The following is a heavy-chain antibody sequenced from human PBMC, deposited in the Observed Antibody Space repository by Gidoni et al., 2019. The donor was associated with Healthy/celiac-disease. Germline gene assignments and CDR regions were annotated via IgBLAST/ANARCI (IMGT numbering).Heavy chain of an antibody. Sequence: QVQLQESGPGLVKPSQTLSLTCTVSGGSISRGGYYWSWIRQHPGKGLEWIGYIYYSGSTYYNPSLKSRVTISVDTSKNQFSLKLSSVTAADTAVYYCAREYIAAAGYYFDYWGQGTLVTVSS. J-gene: IGHJ4*02. CDR2: IYYSGST. D-gene: IGHD6-13*01. CDR1: GGSISRGGYY. V-gene: IGHV4-31*03. CDR3: AREYIAAAGYYFDY.